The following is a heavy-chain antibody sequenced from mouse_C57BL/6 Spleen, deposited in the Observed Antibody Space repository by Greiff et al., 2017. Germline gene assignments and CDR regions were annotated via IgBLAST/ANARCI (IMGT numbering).Heavy chain of an antibody. CDR3: ARGGWDGYFDY. CDR2: FHPYNDDI. D-gene: IGHD4-1*01. Sequence: VQLEQSGAELVKPGASVKLSCKASGYTFTTYPIEWMKQIPGKSLEWIGKFHPYNDDIKYNEKFKGKATLTVEKSSSTVYLELSGLTSDDSAVYYSARGGWDGYFDYWGQGTTLTVSS. CDR1: GYTFTTYP. J-gene: IGHJ2*01. V-gene: IGHV1-47*01.